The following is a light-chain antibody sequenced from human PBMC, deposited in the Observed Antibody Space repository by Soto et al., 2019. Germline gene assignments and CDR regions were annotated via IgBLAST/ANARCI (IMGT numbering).Light chain of an antibody. CDR3: AAWDDSLNVYV. CDR2: SND. J-gene: IGLJ1*01. CDR1: VSNIGSNT. Sequence: QSALTQPPSASGPPGQRVTISCSGSVSNIGSNTVNWYQHPPGTAPRFLIYSNDQRPSGVPDRVSGSKSGTSASLAISGLQSEDEADYYCAAWDDSLNVYVFGTGTKVTDL. V-gene: IGLV1-44*01.